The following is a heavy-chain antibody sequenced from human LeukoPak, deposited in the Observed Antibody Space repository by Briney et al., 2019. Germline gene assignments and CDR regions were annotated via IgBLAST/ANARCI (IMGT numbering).Heavy chain of an antibody. CDR2: IIPLFGTA. V-gene: IGHV1-69*13. D-gene: IGHD2-2*01. CDR3: ARDARHKYCSSASCYRGWFDP. Sequence: SVKASCKASRGIFCSSAISWVRRAPGHRREWMGGIIPLFGTANYAQKFQGRVTITADESTSTSYMELSSLRSEDTAVYYCARDARHKYCSSASCYRGWFDPWGQGTLVTVSS. CDR1: RGIFCSSA. J-gene: IGHJ5*02.